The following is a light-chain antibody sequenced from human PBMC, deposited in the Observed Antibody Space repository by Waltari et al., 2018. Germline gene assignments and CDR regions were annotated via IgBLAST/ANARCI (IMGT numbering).Light chain of an antibody. CDR3: QKYGSLPAT. J-gene: IGKJ1*01. Sequence: EIMLTQSPGTLSLSPGERATLSSRASQSISKYLAWYQQKPDQAPRLLIYDASIRATGIPDRFSGSGYGTDFSLTISRLEPEDYAVYYCQKYGSLPATFGRGTKVEIK. V-gene: IGKV3-20*01. CDR1: QSISKY. CDR2: DAS.